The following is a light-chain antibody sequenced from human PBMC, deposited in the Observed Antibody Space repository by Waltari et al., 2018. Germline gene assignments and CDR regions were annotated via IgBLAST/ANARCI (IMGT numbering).Light chain of an antibody. CDR3: QQTHTVPIT. Sequence: DIQMTQFPSSLSASVVDTVTITCRASQSINTYLNWYQQKPGKAPKHLLSAASKLQGGVPSRFSGSGSGTDFTLTITSLQPEDFAIYYCQQTHTVPITFGQGTRL. CDR2: AAS. J-gene: IGKJ5*01. V-gene: IGKV1-39*01. CDR1: QSINTY.